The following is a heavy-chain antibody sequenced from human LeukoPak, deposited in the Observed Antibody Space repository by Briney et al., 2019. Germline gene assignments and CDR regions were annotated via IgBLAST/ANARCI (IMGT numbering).Heavy chain of an antibody. CDR2: IYYTGST. V-gene: IGHV4-59*08. CDR3: ARQGVRSGWPDY. J-gene: IGHJ4*02. D-gene: IGHD6-19*01. CDR1: GGSISSYY. Sequence: SETLSLTCTVSGGSISSYYWSWIRQPPGKGLEWIGYIYYTGSTYYNPSLKSRVTISVDTSKNQFSLKLSSVTAADTAVYYCARQGVRSGWPDYWGQGTLVTVSS.